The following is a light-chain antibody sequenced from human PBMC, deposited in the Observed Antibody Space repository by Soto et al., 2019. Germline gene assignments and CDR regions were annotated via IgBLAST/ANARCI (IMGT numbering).Light chain of an antibody. J-gene: IGKJ2*01. CDR2: GAS. CDR1: QSFSSSY. Sequence: EIVLTQSPGALSLSPGERATLSCRASQSFSSSYLAWYQQKPGQAPRLLIYGASSRATGIPDRFSGSGSGTDFTLTISRLEPEDCAVYYCQQYGSSVYTFGQGTTLEIK. CDR3: QQYGSSVYT. V-gene: IGKV3-20*01.